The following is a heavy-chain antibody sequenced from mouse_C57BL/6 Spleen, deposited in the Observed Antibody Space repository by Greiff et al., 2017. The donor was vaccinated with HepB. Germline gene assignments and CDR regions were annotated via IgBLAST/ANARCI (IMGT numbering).Heavy chain of an antibody. CDR1: GYAFSSYW. CDR3: ARREGVTTNFDY. D-gene: IGHD2-2*01. CDR2: IYPGDGDT. V-gene: IGHV1-80*01. J-gene: IGHJ2*01. Sequence: QVQLQQSGAELVKPGASVKISCKASGYAFSSYWMNWVKQRPGKGLEWIGQIYPGDGDTNYNGKFKGKATLTADKSSSTAYMQLSSLTSEDSAVYFWARREGVTTNFDYWGQGTTLTVSS.